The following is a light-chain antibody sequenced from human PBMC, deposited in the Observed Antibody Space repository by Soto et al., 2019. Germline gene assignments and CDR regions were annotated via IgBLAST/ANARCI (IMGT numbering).Light chain of an antibody. J-gene: IGKJ1*01. CDR2: GAS. V-gene: IGKV3-15*01. Sequence: EILLTQSPGTLSLSAGERATLSCRASQSVATTLAWYQQKPGQPPRLLIYGASTRATGIPARFSGSGSGTEFTLTISSLQSVDFAVYSCQQYNNSPWTFGQGTKVDIK. CDR1: QSVATT. CDR3: QQYNNSPWT.